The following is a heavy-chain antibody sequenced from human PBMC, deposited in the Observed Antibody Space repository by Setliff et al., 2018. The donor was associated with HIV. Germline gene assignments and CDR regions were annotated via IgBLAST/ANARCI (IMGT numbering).Heavy chain of an antibody. CDR2: INAGNGNT. CDR3: ARGGGYDVVIYFDY. Sequence: ASVMVSCKASGYTFTSYAMHWVRQAPGQRLEWMGWINAGNGNTRYSQTFQGRVTITRDTSASTAYMELSSLRSEDTAVYYCARGGGYDVVIYFDYWGQGTLVTVSS. J-gene: IGHJ4*02. D-gene: IGHD5-12*01. CDR1: GYTFTSYA. V-gene: IGHV1-3*01.